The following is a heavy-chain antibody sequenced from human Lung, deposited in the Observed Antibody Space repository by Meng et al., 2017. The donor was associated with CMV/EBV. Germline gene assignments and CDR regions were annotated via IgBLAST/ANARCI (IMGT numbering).Heavy chain of an antibody. CDR1: GGSVSSGSYY. J-gene: IGHJ4*02. CDR2: VYYSGRT. CDR3: ERDPRLCSRTSGYVY. Sequence: SGTLSLXCTVSGGSVSSGSYYWSWIRQPPGQGLEWIGYVYYSGRTNYNPSLNSRVTISVDTSKNQFSLKLSAVTAADTAGYYCERDPRLCSRTSGYVYWGQGTLVTVSS. V-gene: IGHV4-61*01. D-gene: IGHD2-2*01.